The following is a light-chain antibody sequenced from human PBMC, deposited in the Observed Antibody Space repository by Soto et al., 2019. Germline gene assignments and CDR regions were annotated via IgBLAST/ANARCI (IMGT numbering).Light chain of an antibody. V-gene: IGKV3-20*01. Sequence: EIVLTQSPGTLSLSPGERATLSCRASQSVSSNHLAWYQQKPGQAPRLLIYGSSSRATGIPDRFSGSGSGTDFTLTISRLEPEDFATFYCQQSYSSPLTFGGGTKVEIK. CDR3: QQSYSSPLT. CDR2: GSS. CDR1: QSVSSNH. J-gene: IGKJ4*01.